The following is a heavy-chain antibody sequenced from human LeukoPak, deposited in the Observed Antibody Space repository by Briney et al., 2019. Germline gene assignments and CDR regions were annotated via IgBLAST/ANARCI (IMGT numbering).Heavy chain of an antibody. CDR2: IWYDGSNK. Sequence: GGSLRLSCAASGFTFSSYGMHWVRQAPGKGLEWVAVIWYDGSNKYYADSVKGRFTISRDNSKNTLYLQMYSLRAEDTAVYYCAKGYSSSWGQGTLVTVSS. V-gene: IGHV3-33*06. J-gene: IGHJ4*02. CDR3: AKGYSSS. CDR1: GFTFSSYG. D-gene: IGHD6-13*01.